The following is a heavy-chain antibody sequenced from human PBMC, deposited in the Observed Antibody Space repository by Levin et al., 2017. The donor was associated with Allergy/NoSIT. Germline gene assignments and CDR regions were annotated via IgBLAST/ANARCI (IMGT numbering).Heavy chain of an antibody. V-gene: IGHV3-74*01. D-gene: IGHD1-26*01. CDR1: GFTFSSYW. CDR3: ARDPAEWELPHDF. CDR2: INSDGSDR. J-gene: IGHJ4*02. Sequence: SGGSLRLSCAASGFTFSSYWMHWVRQAPGKGLVWVSRINSDGSDRSYTDSVKGRFTISRDNAKNTLDLQMNSLRAEDTAVYYCARDPAEWELPHDFWGRGTLVTVSS.